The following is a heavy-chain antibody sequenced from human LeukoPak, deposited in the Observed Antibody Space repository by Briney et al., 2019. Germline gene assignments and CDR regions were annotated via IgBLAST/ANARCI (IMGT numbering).Heavy chain of an antibody. Sequence: TFXXAWMXXVRQAPGKGLEWVGRIRSKADGGTTDYAAPVKGRFTISRDDSRNTLYLQMSSLKTEDTAVYYCTKSLDCSRTSCDSWGQGTLVTVSS. CDR3: TKSLDCSRTSCDS. CDR1: TFXXAW. CDR2: IRSKADGGTT. V-gene: IGHV3-15*01. D-gene: IGHD2-2*01. J-gene: IGHJ5*01.